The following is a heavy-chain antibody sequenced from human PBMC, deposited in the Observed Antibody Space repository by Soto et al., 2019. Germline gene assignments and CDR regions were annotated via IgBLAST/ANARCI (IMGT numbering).Heavy chain of an antibody. D-gene: IGHD1-1*01. V-gene: IGHV3-48*02. Sequence: GGSLRLSCAASGFTFSSYSMNWVRQAPGKGLEWVSYISSSSSTIYYADSVKGRFTISRDNAKNSLYLQMNSLRDEDTAVYYCASNRAGYIHYYYYYGMDVWGQGTTVTVSS. CDR2: ISSSSSTI. CDR3: ASNRAGYIHYYYYYGMDV. CDR1: GFTFSSYS. J-gene: IGHJ6*02.